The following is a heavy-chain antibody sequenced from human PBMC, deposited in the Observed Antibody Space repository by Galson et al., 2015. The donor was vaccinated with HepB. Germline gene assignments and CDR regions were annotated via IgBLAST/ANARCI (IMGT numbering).Heavy chain of an antibody. CDR3: ARERAMVRGVIMRGYYYYYGMDV. J-gene: IGHJ6*02. Sequence: SLRLSCAASGFTFSSYSMNWVRQAPGKGLEWVSSISSSSSYIYYADSVKGRFTISRDNAKNSLYLQMNSLRAEDTAVYYCARERAMVRGVIMRGYYYYYGMDVWGQGTTVTVSS. CDR1: GFTFSSYS. CDR2: ISSSSSYI. D-gene: IGHD3-10*01. V-gene: IGHV3-21*01.